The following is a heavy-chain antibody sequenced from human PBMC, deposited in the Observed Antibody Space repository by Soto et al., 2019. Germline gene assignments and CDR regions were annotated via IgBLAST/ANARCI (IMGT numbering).Heavy chain of an antibody. CDR1: GFTFSSYS. V-gene: IGHV3-21*01. J-gene: IGHJ5*02. CDR3: ARVLTGGRGNWFDP. Sequence: GGSLRLSCAASGFTFSSYSMNWVRQAPGKGLEWVSSISSSSSYIYYAGSVKGRFTISRDNAKNSLYLQMNSLRAEDTAVYYCARVLTGGRGNWFDPWCQGTLVTVSS. D-gene: IGHD2-15*01. CDR2: ISSSSSYI.